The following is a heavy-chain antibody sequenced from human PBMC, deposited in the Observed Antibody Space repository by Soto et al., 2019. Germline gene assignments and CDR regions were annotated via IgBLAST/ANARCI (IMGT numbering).Heavy chain of an antibody. D-gene: IGHD2-15*01. V-gene: IGHV4-39*01. J-gene: IGHJ4*02. Sequence: PSETLSLTCTVSGISVSTSDYYWGWVRQPPGKGLDWIGNIYYSGSTFYNPSLRSRVTLSVDTSKNQFSLRLNSVTAADTAVYFCAVFVVPGSRNSDFDYWGQGTLVTVSS. CDR3: AVFVVPGSRNSDFDY. CDR1: GISVSTSDYY. CDR2: IYYSGST.